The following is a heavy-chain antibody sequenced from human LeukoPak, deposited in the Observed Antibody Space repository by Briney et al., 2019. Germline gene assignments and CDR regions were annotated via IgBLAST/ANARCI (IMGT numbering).Heavy chain of an antibody. CDR3: AREPMAGPYNWFDP. CDR2: IIPIFGTA. V-gene: IGHV1-69*05. CDR1: GGTFSSYA. Sequence: SVKVSCKASGGTFSSYAISWVRQAPGQGLEWMGGIIPIFGTANYAQKSQGRVTITTDESTSTAYMELSSLRSEDTAVYYCAREPMAGPYNWFDPWGQGTLVTVSS. D-gene: IGHD6-19*01. J-gene: IGHJ5*02.